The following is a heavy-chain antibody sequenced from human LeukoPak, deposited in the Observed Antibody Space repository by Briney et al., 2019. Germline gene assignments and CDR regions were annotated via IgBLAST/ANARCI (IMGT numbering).Heavy chain of an antibody. Sequence: SETLSLTCTVSGGSISSGGYYWTWIRQHPGKGLEWIGYVYHSGAAYYNPSLKSRLTISVDTSRNMFSLMLSSVTAADTAVYYCARDGGNFNYYFDYWGQGTLVTVSS. V-gene: IGHV4-31*03. CDR1: GGSISSGGYY. CDR2: VYHSGAA. D-gene: IGHD4-23*01. CDR3: ARDGGNFNYYFDY. J-gene: IGHJ4*02.